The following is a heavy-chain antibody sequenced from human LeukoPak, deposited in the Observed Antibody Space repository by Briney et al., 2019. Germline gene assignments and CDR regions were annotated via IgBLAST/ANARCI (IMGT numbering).Heavy chain of an antibody. V-gene: IGHV3-30-3*01. CDR2: ISYDGSNK. J-gene: IGHJ4*02. CDR3: ARAGEDYDSSGYYGY. Sequence: GGSLRLSCAASGFTFSGYPIHWVRQAPGKGLEWVAVISYDGSNKYCADSVKGRFTISRDNSKNTLYLQMNSLRAEDTAVYYCARAGEDYDSSGYYGYWGQGTLVTVSS. CDR1: GFTFSGYP. D-gene: IGHD3-22*01.